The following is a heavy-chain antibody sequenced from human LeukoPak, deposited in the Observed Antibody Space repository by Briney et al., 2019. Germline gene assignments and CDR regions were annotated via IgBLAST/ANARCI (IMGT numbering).Heavy chain of an antibody. CDR2: ITEDGSAK. Sequence: GGSLRLSCAASGFTFSDHWMSWVRQAPGKGLERVANITEDGSAKFYADSVKGRFTISRDNAKNSVFLQMNSLTPDDTAVYFCARAVDLADYWGQGTLVTVSS. V-gene: IGHV3-7*01. CDR1: GFTFSDHW. J-gene: IGHJ4*02. CDR3: ARAVDLADY.